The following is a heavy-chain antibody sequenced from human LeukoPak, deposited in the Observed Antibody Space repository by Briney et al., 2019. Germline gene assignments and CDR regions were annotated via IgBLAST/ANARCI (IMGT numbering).Heavy chain of an antibody. CDR3: ARVSGSYLLKPDY. D-gene: IGHD1-26*01. CDR2: IYHSGST. Sequence: SETLSLTCTVSGYSISSGYYWGWIRQPPGKGLEWIGSIYHSGSTYYNPSLKSRVTISVDTSKNQFSLKLSSVTAADTAVYYCARVSGSYLLKPDYWGQGTLVTVSS. V-gene: IGHV4-38-2*02. CDR1: GYSISSGYY. J-gene: IGHJ4*02.